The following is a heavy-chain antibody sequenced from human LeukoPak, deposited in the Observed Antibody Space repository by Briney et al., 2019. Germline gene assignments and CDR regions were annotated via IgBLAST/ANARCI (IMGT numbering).Heavy chain of an antibody. Sequence: PGGSLRLSCAASGFTVSSNYMSWVRQAPGKGLEWVSVIYSGGSTYYADSVKGRFTISRDNSKNTLYLQMNSLRAEDTAVYYCARAYYYDSSGSPWYFDYWGQGTLVTVSS. V-gene: IGHV3-53*01. CDR3: ARAYYYDSSGSPWYFDY. J-gene: IGHJ4*02. CDR2: IYSGGST. CDR1: GFTVSSNY. D-gene: IGHD3-22*01.